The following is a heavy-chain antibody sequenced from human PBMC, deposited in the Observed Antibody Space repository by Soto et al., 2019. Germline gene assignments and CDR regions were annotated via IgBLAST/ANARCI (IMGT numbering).Heavy chain of an antibody. V-gene: IGHV4-39*01. CDR2: IDYSGNI. CDR3: ARHIHNQGFEYYFDS. Sequence: ETLSLTCNASGGSITSSGSAWGWIRQSPGKGMEWIGTIDYSGNIYYIPSLKSRITISVDMSKNQISLKLSSVTAADTAVYYCARHIHNQGFEYYFDSWGQGTLVTVSS. J-gene: IGHJ4*02. CDR1: GGSITSSGSA. D-gene: IGHD1-1*01.